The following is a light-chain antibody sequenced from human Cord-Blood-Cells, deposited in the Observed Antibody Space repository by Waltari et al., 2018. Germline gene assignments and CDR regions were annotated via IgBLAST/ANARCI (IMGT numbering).Light chain of an antibody. V-gene: IGKV1D-8*03. CDR2: AAS. Sequence: VISMTQSPSSLSASTGDRVTISCRRSQSVSSYLAWYQQKPGKAPPLLIYAASTMQTGVPSRFSGSGSGTDFTLTISRLQSEDFAVYYCQQYYTFPCTFGEGTKVEIK. CDR3: QQYYTFPCT. J-gene: IGKJ4*02. CDR1: QSVSSY.